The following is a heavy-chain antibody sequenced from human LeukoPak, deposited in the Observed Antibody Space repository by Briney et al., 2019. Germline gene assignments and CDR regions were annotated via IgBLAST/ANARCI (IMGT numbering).Heavy chain of an antibody. D-gene: IGHD3-22*01. Sequence: GRSLRLSCAASGFTFSSYAMHWVRQAPGKGLEWVAVISYDGSNKYYADSVKGRFTISRDNSKNTPYLQMNSLGAEETAVYYLGKAASVIGYFYGMDVWGKGTTVTVS. J-gene: IGHJ6*04. CDR1: GFTFSSYA. V-gene: IGHV3-30*18. CDR2: ISYDGSNK. CDR3: GKAASVIGYFYGMDV.